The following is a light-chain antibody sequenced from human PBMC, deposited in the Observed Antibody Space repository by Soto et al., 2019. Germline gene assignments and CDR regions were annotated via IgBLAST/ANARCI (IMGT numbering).Light chain of an antibody. CDR2: TGS. CDR3: QQANSFPLT. J-gene: IGKJ4*01. V-gene: IGKV1-12*01. CDR1: QGISNW. Sequence: DIQMTQSPSSVSASVGDRVSSTCRASQGISNWLAWYQQKPGRAPKLLIYTGSSLQSGVPSRFSGTGSGTDFTLTISSLQPEDVATYYCQQANSFPLTFGGGTKVEMK.